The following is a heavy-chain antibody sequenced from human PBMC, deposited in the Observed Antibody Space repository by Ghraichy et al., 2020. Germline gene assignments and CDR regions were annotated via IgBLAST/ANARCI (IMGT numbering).Heavy chain of an antibody. Sequence: GSLRLSCAASGFTFSSYAMSWVRQAPGKGLEWVSAISGSGGSTYYADSVKGRFTISRDNAKNSLYLQMNSLRDEDTAVYYCAKYSGSYLSAFDIWGQGTMVTVSS. V-gene: IGHV3-23*01. D-gene: IGHD1-26*01. CDR1: GFTFSSYA. J-gene: IGHJ3*02. CDR2: ISGSGGST. CDR3: AKYSGSYLSAFDI.